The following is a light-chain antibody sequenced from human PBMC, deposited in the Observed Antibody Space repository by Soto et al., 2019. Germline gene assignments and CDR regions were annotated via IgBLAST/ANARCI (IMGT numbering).Light chain of an antibody. V-gene: IGKV3-20*01. CDR1: QAITGTY. Sequence: EVVLTQSPGTLSLSPGERATLSCRASQAITGTYLAWYQQKPGQAPRLLFHGASTRATGVPDRFSGGGTGTDFSLNISRLEPEDFAVYYCQQYGRSKRWTFGQGTKIEV. J-gene: IGKJ1*01. CDR3: QQYGRSKRWT. CDR2: GAS.